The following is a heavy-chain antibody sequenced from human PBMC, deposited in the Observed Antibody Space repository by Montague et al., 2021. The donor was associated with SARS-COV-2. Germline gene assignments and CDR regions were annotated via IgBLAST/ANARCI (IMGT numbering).Heavy chain of an antibody. CDR2: INHSGST. J-gene: IGHJ5*02. Sequence: SETLSLTCAVYGGSLSGYYWAWIRQTPAKGLEWIGEINHSGSTNYNPSLKSRLTISVDTSKKQFSLKLNSMTAADTAVYYCARGADYDFWSGFLRYKWLDPWGLGTPVTVSS. D-gene: IGHD3-3*01. CDR1: GGSLSGYY. V-gene: IGHV4-34*01. CDR3: ARGADYDFWSGFLRYKWLDP.